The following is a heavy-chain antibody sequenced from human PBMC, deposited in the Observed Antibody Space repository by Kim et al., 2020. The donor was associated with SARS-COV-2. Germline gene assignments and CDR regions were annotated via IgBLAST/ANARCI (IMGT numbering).Heavy chain of an antibody. V-gene: IGHV4-34*01. CDR2: INHSGST. D-gene: IGHD2-2*01. CDR3: ARGLWAPRFVVVPAATRFDY. J-gene: IGHJ4*02. CDR1: GGSFSGYY. Sequence: SETLSLTCAVYGGSFSGYYWSWIRQPPGKGLEWIGEINHSGSTNYNPSLKSRVTISVDTSKNQFSLKLSSVTAADTAVYYCARGLWAPRFVVVPAATRFDYWGQGTLVTVSS.